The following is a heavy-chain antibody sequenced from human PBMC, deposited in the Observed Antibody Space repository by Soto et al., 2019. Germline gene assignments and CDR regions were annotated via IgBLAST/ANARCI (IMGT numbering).Heavy chain of an antibody. Sequence: GASVKVSCKASGYTFTSYAMHWVRQAPGQRLEWMGWINAGNGNTKYSQKFQGRVTITRDTSASTAYMELSSLRSEDTAVYYCARETMVAAAGLYNWFDPWGQGTLVTVSS. J-gene: IGHJ5*02. CDR1: GYTFTSYA. V-gene: IGHV1-3*01. CDR3: ARETMVAAAGLYNWFDP. CDR2: INAGNGNT. D-gene: IGHD6-13*01.